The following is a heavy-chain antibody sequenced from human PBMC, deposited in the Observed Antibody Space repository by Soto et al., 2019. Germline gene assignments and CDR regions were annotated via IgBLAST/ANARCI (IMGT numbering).Heavy chain of an antibody. V-gene: IGHV1-18*01. Sequence: QVQLVQSGAEVKKPGASVKVSCKASGYTFISYGIIWVRQAPGQGLEWMGWINAFNGNTNYAQKLQGRVTMTRDTSTSTAYMELRSLRSDDTAVYYCARAPVAGTYFDYWGQGTLVTVSS. J-gene: IGHJ4*02. CDR1: GYTFISYG. CDR3: ARAPVAGTYFDY. D-gene: IGHD6-19*01. CDR2: INAFNGNT.